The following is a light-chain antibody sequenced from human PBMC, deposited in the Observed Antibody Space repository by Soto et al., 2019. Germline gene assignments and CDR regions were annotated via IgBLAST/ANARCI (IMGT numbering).Light chain of an antibody. Sequence: QSALTQPRSVSGSPGQSVTISCTGTSSDVGDYNYVSWYQQYPGKAPKLVIYDVSKRPSGVPDRFSGSKSGNTASLTISGLQAEDEADYYCCSFAGSYTFCVFGGGTTLTVL. CDR3: CSFAGSYTFCV. CDR1: SSDVGDYNY. CDR2: DVS. J-gene: IGLJ3*02. V-gene: IGLV2-11*01.